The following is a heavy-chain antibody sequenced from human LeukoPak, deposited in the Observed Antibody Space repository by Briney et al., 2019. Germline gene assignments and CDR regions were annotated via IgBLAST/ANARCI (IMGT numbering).Heavy chain of an antibody. Sequence: GGSLRLSCAASGLTFSTYSMNWVRQAPGKGLEWVSSISSSSSHIYYADSVKGRFTISRDNAKNSVYLQMNSLRDEDTAVYYCARYFYYDSSELPFDYWGQGTLVTVSS. D-gene: IGHD3-22*01. J-gene: IGHJ4*02. CDR2: ISSSSSHI. V-gene: IGHV3-21*01. CDR1: GLTFSTYS. CDR3: ARYFYYDSSELPFDY.